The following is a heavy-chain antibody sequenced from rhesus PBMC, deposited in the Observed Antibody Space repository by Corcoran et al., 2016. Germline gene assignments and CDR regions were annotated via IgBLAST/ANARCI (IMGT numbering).Heavy chain of an antibody. V-gene: IGHV4-73*01. CDR1: GGSISGYYY. CDR3: ARVGTAGKLEY. CDR2: INGNSSST. J-gene: IGHJ4*01. Sequence: QVQLQQWGEGLVKPSETLSLTCAVYGGSISGYYYWSWIRQPPGKGLECIGYINGNSSSTNYNLSLTNRGTMSKDTSKNQFSLKLSSGTAADTAGYYGARVGTAGKLEYWGQGVLVTVSS. D-gene: IGHD5-24*01.